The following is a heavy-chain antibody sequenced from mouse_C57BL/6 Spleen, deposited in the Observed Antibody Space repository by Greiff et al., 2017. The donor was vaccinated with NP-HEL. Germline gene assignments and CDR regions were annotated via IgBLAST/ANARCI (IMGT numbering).Heavy chain of an antibody. J-gene: IGHJ4*01. D-gene: IGHD2-1*01. Sequence: DVHLVESGGGLVQPGGSLSLSCAASGFTFTDYYMSWVRQPPGKALEWLGFIRNKANGYTTEYSASVKGRFTISRDNSQSILYLQMNALRAEDSATYYCARYTGNFGDGAMDYWGQGTSVTVSS. CDR1: GFTFTDYY. CDR2: IRNKANGYTT. CDR3: ARYTGNFGDGAMDY. V-gene: IGHV7-3*01.